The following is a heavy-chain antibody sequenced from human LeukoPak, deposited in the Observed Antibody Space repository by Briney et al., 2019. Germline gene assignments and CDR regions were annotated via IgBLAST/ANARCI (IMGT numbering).Heavy chain of an antibody. CDR3: ARGHCSGGSCAGLYYYYGMDV. D-gene: IGHD2-15*01. Sequence: PGGSLRLSCAASGFTFSSYSMNWVRQAPGKGLEWVSYISSSSSTIYYADSVKGRFTISRDNAKNSLYLQMNSLRAEDTAVYYCARGHCSGGSCAGLYYYYGMDVWGQGTTVTVSS. V-gene: IGHV3-48*01. CDR2: ISSSSSTI. CDR1: GFTFSSYS. J-gene: IGHJ6*02.